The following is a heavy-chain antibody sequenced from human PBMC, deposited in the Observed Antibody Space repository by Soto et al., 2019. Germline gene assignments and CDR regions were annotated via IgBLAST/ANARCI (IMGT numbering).Heavy chain of an antibody. D-gene: IGHD3-22*01. CDR2: IYYNGST. CDR3: ARATRGPSSGYYQLDY. V-gene: IGHV4-39*07. J-gene: IGHJ4*02. CDR1: GGSVTSSSYY. Sequence: PSETLSLTCNVSGGSVTSSSYYWGWIRQPPGKGLEWIGNIYYNGSTYYNPSLKSRVTILVDTSKNQFSLKLSSVTAADTAVYYCARATRGPSSGYYQLDYWGQGTLVTVSS.